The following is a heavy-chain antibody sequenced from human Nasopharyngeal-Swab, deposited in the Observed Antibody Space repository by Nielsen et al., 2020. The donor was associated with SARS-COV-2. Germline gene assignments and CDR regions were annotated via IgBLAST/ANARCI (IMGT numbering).Heavy chain of an antibody. Sequence: ASVKVSCKASGYSFRSYGINWVRQAPGQGLEWMGWISVYNADTNYAQKLQGRVSMTTDTSTSTVYMDLSSLRSEDTAVYYCARGPDPALKFDPWGQGTLVAVSS. D-gene: IGHD5-18*01. CDR1: GYSFRSYG. V-gene: IGHV1-18*01. J-gene: IGHJ5*02. CDR3: ARGPDPALKFDP. CDR2: ISVYNADT.